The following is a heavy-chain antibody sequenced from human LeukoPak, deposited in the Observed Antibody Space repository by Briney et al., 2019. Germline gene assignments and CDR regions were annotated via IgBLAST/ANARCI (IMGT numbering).Heavy chain of an antibody. CDR2: INHSGST. V-gene: IGHV4-39*07. CDR3: ARGHGSRGWFDP. CDR1: GGSISSSSYY. J-gene: IGHJ5*02. Sequence: PSETLSLTCTVSGGSISSSSYYWGWIRQPPGKGLEWIGEINHSGSTNYNPSLKSRVTISVDTSKNQFSLKLSSVTAADTAVYYCARGHGSRGWFDPWGQGTLVTVSS. D-gene: IGHD2-2*01.